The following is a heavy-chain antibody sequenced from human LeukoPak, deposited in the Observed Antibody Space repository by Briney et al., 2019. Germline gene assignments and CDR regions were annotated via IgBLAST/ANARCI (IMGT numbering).Heavy chain of an antibody. CDR2: INPSGGST. Sequence: ASLKVSCKASGGTFSSYAITWVRQAPGQGLEWMGIINPSGGSTSYAQKFQGRVTMTRDTSTSTVYMELSSLRSEDTAVYYCALSSSPLRPDYWGQGTLVTVSS. CDR3: ALSSSPLRPDY. D-gene: IGHD6-6*01. V-gene: IGHV1-46*01. CDR1: GGTFSSYA. J-gene: IGHJ4*02.